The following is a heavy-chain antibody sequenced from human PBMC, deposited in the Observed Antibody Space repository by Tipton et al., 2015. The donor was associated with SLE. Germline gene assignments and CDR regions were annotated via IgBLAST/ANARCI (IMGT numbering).Heavy chain of an antibody. CDR2: ISSSSSYI. D-gene: IGHD3-3*01. V-gene: IGHV3-21*03. CDR3: TRGEFWSGYPDY. CDR1: GFTFSTYA. Sequence: GSLRLSCAASGFTFSTYAMNWVRQAPGKGLEWVSTISSSSSYIYSADSLKGRFTISRDNANNSLYLHMDSLRAEDTAVYYCTRGEFWSGYPDYWGQGTLVTVSS. J-gene: IGHJ4*02.